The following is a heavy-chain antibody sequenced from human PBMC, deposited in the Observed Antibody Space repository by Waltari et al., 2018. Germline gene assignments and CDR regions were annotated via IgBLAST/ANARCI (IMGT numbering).Heavy chain of an antibody. D-gene: IGHD6-13*01. V-gene: IGHV3-9*01. CDR1: GFSFVDYT. Sequence: EVHLVESGGGLVQPGRSLRLSCAASGFSFVDYTMHWVRQAPGKGLEWVSGISWNSDSIGYADSVKGRFTISRDNAKNSLYLQMNSLTAEDTALYYCTKGLSAYFSSWFDYWGQGTLVTVSS. J-gene: IGHJ4*02. CDR2: ISWNSDSI. CDR3: TKGLSAYFSSWFDY.